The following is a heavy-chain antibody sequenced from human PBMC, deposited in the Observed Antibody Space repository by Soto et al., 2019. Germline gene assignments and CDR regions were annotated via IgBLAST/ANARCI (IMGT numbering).Heavy chain of an antibody. CDR3: ARVGIEYNWNYGYYYGMDV. D-gene: IGHD1-7*01. CDR2: INHSGST. V-gene: IGHV4-34*01. J-gene: IGHJ6*02. CDR1: GGSLSGYY. Sequence: PSETLSLTCAVYGGSLSGYYCIFIRHPPCKWLEWIVEINHSGSTSYNPSLKSRVTISVDTSKNQFSLKLSSVTAADTAVYYCARVGIEYNWNYGYYYGMDVWGQGTTVTVSS.